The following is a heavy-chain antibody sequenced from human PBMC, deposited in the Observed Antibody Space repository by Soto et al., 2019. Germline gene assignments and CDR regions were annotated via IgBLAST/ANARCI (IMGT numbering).Heavy chain of an antibody. CDR2: INPNSGGT. D-gene: IGHD3-22*01. CDR3: ARVGGRKYYYDSSGYYYAS. J-gene: IGHJ5*02. V-gene: IGHV1-2*02. Sequence: ASVKVSCKASGYTFTGYYMHWVRQAPGQGLEWMGWINPNSGGTNYAQKFQGRVTMTRDTSISTAYMELSRLRSDDTAVYYCARVGGRKYYYDSSGYYYASWGQGTLVTVSS. CDR1: GYTFTGYY.